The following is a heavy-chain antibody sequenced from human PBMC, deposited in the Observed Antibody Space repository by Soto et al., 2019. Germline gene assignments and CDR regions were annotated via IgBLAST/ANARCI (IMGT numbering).Heavy chain of an antibody. D-gene: IGHD2-8*01. CDR1: GDSNSDYS. Sequence: PSGTLSLTCTASGDSNSDYSWTWIRQPAEKGLKWIGRIYTTGTTNCNRSLKSRVTISVDTSKIQFSLRLTSVTAADTAVYFCARLGTNGQTLGYWGQGALVTVSS. CDR2: IYTTGTT. J-gene: IGHJ4*02. CDR3: ARLGTNGQTLGY. V-gene: IGHV4-4*07.